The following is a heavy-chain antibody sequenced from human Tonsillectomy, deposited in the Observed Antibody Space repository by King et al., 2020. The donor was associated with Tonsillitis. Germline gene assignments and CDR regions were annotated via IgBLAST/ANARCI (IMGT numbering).Heavy chain of an antibody. CDR2: IYYSGST. CDR1: GGSISSYY. J-gene: IGHJ5*02. V-gene: IGHV4-59*08. Sequence: VQLQESGPGLVKPSETLSLTCTVSGGSISSYYWSWLRQPPGKGLEWIGYIYYSGSTNYNPSLKSRVTISVDTSKNQFSLKLSSVTAADTAVYYCARHLYSGSYYYAWGQGTLVTVSS. CDR3: ARHLYSGSYYYA. D-gene: IGHD1-26*01.